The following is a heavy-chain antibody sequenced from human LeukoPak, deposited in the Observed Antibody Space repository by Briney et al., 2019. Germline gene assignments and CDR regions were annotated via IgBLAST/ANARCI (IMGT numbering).Heavy chain of an antibody. Sequence: PSETLSLTCAVYGGSFSGYYWGWIRQPPGKGLEWIGEINHSGSANYNPSLKSRVTISVDTSKNQFSLKLSSVTAADTAVYYCARDHVLRYFDWLLPRGAFDIWGQGTMVTVSS. CDR2: INHSGSA. D-gene: IGHD3-9*01. CDR3: ARDHVLRYFDWLLPRGAFDI. V-gene: IGHV4-34*01. CDR1: GGSFSGYY. J-gene: IGHJ3*02.